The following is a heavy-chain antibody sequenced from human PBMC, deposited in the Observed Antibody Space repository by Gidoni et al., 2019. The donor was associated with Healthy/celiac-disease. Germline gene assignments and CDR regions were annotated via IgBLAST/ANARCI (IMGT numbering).Heavy chain of an antibody. CDR2: ISSSGSTI. D-gene: IGHD2-21*01. CDR1: GFTFSSYE. CDR3: ARDCGGDCYSYYYYGMDV. J-gene: IGHJ6*02. Sequence: EVQLVESGGGLVQPGGSLRLSCAASGFTFSSYEMNWVRQAPGKGLEWVSYISSSGSTIYYADSVKGRFTISRDNAKNSLYLQMNSLRAEDTAVYYCARDCGGDCYSYYYYGMDVWGQGTTVTVSS. V-gene: IGHV3-48*03.